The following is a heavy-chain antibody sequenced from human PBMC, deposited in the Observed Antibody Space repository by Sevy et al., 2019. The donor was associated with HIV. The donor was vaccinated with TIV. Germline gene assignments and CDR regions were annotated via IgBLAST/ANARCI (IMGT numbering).Heavy chain of an antibody. CDR1: GFTFSGSA. V-gene: IGHV3-30*18. CDR2: ISYNGDFK. CDR3: AKDYVIAGGYRSHFDH. D-gene: IGHD5-12*01. Sequence: GGSLRLSCAASGFTFSGSAMHWVRQAPGQGLEWVSVISYNGDFKYYADSVKGRFTITRDNSKNMLYLQMNSLRAEDTGVYYCAKDYVIAGGYRSHFDHWGQGSLVTVSS. J-gene: IGHJ4*02.